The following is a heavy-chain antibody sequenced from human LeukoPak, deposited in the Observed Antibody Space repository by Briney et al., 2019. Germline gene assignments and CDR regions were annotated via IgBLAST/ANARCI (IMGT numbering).Heavy chain of an antibody. V-gene: IGHV4-59*01. D-gene: IGHD3-10*01. J-gene: IGHJ5*02. CDR3: AREYGSAMNP. CDR1: GGSITSYY. Sequence: PETLSLTCTVSGGSITSYYWSWIRQPPGKGLEWIGYIYYSGSTSYNPSLKSRVTISVHTSKRQFSLKLSSVTAADTAVYYCAREYGSAMNPWGQGNLVTVSS. CDR2: IYYSGST.